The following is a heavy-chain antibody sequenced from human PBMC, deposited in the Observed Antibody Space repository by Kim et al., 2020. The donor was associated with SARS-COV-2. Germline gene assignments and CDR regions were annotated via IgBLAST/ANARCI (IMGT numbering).Heavy chain of an antibody. CDR2: IIPILGIA. CDR1: GGTFSSYA. V-gene: IGHV1-69*04. CDR3: SRESETWLVPEY. Sequence: SVKVSCKASGGTFSSYAISWVRQAPGQGLEWMGRIIPILGIANYAQTFQGRVTITADKSTSKDYMALSSLSSEDRAVYFFSRESETWLVPEYWGQGILV. J-gene: IGHJ4*02. D-gene: IGHD6-19*01.